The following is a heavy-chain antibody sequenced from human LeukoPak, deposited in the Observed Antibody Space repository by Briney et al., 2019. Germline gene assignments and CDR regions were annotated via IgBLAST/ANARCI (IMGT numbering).Heavy chain of an antibody. CDR2: VSSGHHA. V-gene: IGHV3-13*01. Sequence: GGSLRLSCAASGFTLSYFWMTWVRQTTREGLEWVAAVSSGHHAFYGGSVKGRFTVSREDGKNSLYLQMNSLRAGDTAVYYCVREARGYHYTYFDYWGQGSLVTVSS. CDR3: VREARGYHYTYFDY. J-gene: IGHJ4*02. D-gene: IGHD5-18*01. CDR1: GFTLSYFW.